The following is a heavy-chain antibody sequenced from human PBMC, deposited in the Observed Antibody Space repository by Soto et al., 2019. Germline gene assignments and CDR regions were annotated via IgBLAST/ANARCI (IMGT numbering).Heavy chain of an antibody. CDR3: AKHRGRYRNGDFQH. V-gene: IGHV3-9*01. CDR2: SSLNSGSI. J-gene: IGHJ1*01. Sequence: PGGALRLSCAASGFTFDDSAMHGVRQAPGKGLEWVSGSSLNSGSIGYADSVKGRFTISRDNAKHSLYLQMNSLRAEDTALYYCAKHRGRYRNGDFQHWGQDPLVTVSS. CDR1: GFTFDDSA. D-gene: IGHD1-26*01.